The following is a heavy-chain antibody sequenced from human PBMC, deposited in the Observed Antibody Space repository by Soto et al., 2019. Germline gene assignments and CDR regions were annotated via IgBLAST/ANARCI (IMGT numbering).Heavy chain of an antibody. V-gene: IGHV1-2*04. Sequence: ASVKVSCKAAGYTFTGYYMHWVRQAPGQGLEWMGWINPNSGGTNYAQKFQGWVTMTRDTSISTAYMELSRLRSDDTAVYYCARDLGYDSRGYYYPYYYYYGMDVWGQGTTVTVSS. D-gene: IGHD3-22*01. J-gene: IGHJ6*02. CDR3: ARDLGYDSRGYYYPYYYYYGMDV. CDR1: GYTFTGYY. CDR2: INPNSGGT.